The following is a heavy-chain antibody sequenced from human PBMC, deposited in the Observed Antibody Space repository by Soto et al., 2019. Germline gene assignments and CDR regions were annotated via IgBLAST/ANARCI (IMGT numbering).Heavy chain of an antibody. CDR2: ISYDGSNK. CDR1: GFTFSSYG. Sequence: GGSLRLSCAASGFTFSSYGMHWVRQAPGKGLEWVAVISYDGSNKYYADSVKGRFTISRDNSKNTLYLQMDSLRSEDTAVYYCARPTDAVAGSGSYYMDVWGKGTTVTVSS. V-gene: IGHV3-30*03. CDR3: ARPTDAVAGSGSYYMDV. D-gene: IGHD6-19*01. J-gene: IGHJ6*03.